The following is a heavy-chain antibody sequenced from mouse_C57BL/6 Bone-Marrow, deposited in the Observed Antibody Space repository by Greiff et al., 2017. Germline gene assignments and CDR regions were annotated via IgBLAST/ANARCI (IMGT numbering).Heavy chain of an antibody. V-gene: IGHV1-49*01. CDR3: AKTPYYYGTPGFAY. CDR1: YFAFMASA. D-gene: IGHD1-1*01. J-gene: IGHJ3*01. Sequence: LQQSGAELVRPGSSVKSSCTDSYFAFMASAMPWVKQRPGHGLEWIGTFTMYSDATEYSENFKGKATLTANTSSSTAYMELSHLTSEHSAVYYSAKTPYYYGTPGFAYWGQGTLVTVSA. CDR2: FTMYSDAT.